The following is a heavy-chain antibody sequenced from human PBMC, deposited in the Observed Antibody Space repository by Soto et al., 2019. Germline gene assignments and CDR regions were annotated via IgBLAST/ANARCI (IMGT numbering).Heavy chain of an antibody. CDR1: GYTFTSYA. CDR2: INAGNGNT. Sequence: QVQLVQSGAEVKKPGASVKVSCKASGYTFTSYAMHCVRQAPGQRLEWMGWINAGNGNTKYSQKFQGRVTITRDTSASTAYMELSSLRSEDTAVYYCARSSGYYYYYYYYGMDVWGQGTTVTVSS. J-gene: IGHJ6*02. CDR3: ARSSGYYYYYYYYGMDV. V-gene: IGHV1-3*01. D-gene: IGHD3-22*01.